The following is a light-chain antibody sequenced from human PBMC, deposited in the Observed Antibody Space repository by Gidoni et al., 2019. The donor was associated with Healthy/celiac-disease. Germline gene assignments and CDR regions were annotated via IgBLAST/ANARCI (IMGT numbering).Light chain of an antibody. V-gene: IGLV2-14*01. CDR1: SSDVGAYNY. CDR2: EVN. J-gene: IGLJ2*01. CDR3: SSYTTTSTLA. Sequence: QSALTQPASVSGSLGQSITISCTGTSSDVGAYNYVSWYQQHPDKAPKLMISEVNNRPSGVSNRFSGSKSGNTASLTISGLQAEDEADYYCSSYTTTSTLAFGGGTKLTVL.